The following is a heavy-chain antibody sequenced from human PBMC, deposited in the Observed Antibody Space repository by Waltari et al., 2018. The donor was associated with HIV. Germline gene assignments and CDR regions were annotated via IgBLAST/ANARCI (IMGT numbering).Heavy chain of an antibody. V-gene: IGHV3-15*01. Sequence: EVHLVESGGGLVKPGGSLSVSCTVSGFTFINAWMSWVRQAPGKGVEWLGRIKSIKGGGTIDYAATVKDSFSILRDDSKHTMYLEMSSLKIEDTGIYYCVTDAVAVPLDTAYWGQGTLVTVSS. CDR2: IKSIKGGGTI. D-gene: IGHD2-21*01. CDR3: VTDAVAVPLDTAY. CDR1: GFTFINAW. J-gene: IGHJ4*02.